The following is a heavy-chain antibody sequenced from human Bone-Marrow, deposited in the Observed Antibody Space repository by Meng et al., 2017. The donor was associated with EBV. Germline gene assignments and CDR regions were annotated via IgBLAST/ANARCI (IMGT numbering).Heavy chain of an antibody. V-gene: IGHV4-30-2*01. D-gene: IGHD2-2*01. J-gene: IGHJ4*02. CDR3: ASSDCSSTSCYPRY. CDR2: IYHSGST. Sequence: HRQLQESGSGLVKPSQTLSLPCAVSGGSISSGGYSWSWIRQPPGKGLEWIGYIYHSGSTYYNPSLKSRVTISVDRSKNQFSLKLSSVTAADTAVYYCASSDCSSTSCYPRYWGQGTLVTVSS. CDR1: GGSISSGGYS.